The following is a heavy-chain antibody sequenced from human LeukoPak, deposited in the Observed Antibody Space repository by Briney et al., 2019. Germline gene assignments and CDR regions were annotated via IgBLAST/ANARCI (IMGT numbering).Heavy chain of an antibody. CDR1: GYSFTSYC. CDR3: GMSGDRVPLQDDVLDV. CDR2: IYPGDSGP. V-gene: IGHV5-51*01. D-gene: IGHD1-26*01. Sequence: GESLKIPCKVSGYSFTSYCIGWVRQMPGKGLEWMGIIYPGDSGPTYSPSFQGQVTISVDKSINTAYLQWSSLQASDTAMYYCGMSGDRVPLQDDVLDVWGQGTMVTVST. J-gene: IGHJ3*01.